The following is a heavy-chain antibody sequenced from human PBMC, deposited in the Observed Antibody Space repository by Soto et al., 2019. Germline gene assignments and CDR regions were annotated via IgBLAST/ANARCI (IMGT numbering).Heavy chain of an antibody. V-gene: IGHV4-34*01. D-gene: IGHD2-15*01. J-gene: IGHJ4*02. CDR3: ARPTWGYCSGGSCYSFDY. CDR1: GGSFSGYY. CDR2: INHSGST. Sequence: QVPLQQWGAGLLKPSETLSLTCAVYGGSFSGYYWSWIRQPPGKGLEWIGEINHSGSTNYNPSLKSRVTISVDTSKNQFSLKLSSVTAADTAVYYCARPTWGYCSGGSCYSFDYWGQGTLVTVSS.